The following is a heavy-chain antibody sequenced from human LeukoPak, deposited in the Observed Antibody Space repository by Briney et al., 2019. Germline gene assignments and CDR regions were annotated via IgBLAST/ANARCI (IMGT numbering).Heavy chain of an antibody. CDR1: GGSISSSSYY. V-gene: IGHV4-39*01. Sequence: SQTPSLTCTVSGGSISSSSYYWGWIRQPPGMGLEWFGSIYYSGITYYNPSLKSRVTISVDTTKNQFSLKLSSVTAADTAVYYCARPPASDLDAFDIWGQGTMVTVSS. CDR2: IYYSGIT. J-gene: IGHJ3*02. CDR3: ARPPASDLDAFDI.